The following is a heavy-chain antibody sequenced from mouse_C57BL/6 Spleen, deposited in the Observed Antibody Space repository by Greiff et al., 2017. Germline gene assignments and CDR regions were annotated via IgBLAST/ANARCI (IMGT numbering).Heavy chain of an antibody. J-gene: IGHJ1*03. CDR3: GRWDYYGSSSDWYFDV. Sequence: VQLQESGAELVKPGASVKISCKASGYAFSSYWMNWVKQRPGKGLEWIGQIYPGAGDTNYNGKFKGKATLTADKSSSTAYMQLSRLTSEDSAVYFCGRWDYYGSSSDWYFDVWGTGTTVTVSS. CDR2: IYPGAGDT. CDR1: GYAFSSYW. D-gene: IGHD1-1*01. V-gene: IGHV1-80*01.